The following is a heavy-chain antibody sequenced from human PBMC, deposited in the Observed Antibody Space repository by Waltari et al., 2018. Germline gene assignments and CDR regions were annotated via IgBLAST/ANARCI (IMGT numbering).Heavy chain of an antibody. CDR1: GGSISSGDYY. Sequence: QVQLQESGPGLVKPSQTLSLTCTVSGGSISSGDYYWSWIRPTPGKGLEWIWYIYYSGSTYYNPSLKSRVTISVDTSKNQFSLKLSSVTAADTAVYYCAREAITIFGVVQYYYYYMDVWGKGTTVTVSS. J-gene: IGHJ6*03. CDR3: AREAITIFGVVQYYYYYMDV. D-gene: IGHD3-3*01. V-gene: IGHV4-30-4*08. CDR2: IYYSGST.